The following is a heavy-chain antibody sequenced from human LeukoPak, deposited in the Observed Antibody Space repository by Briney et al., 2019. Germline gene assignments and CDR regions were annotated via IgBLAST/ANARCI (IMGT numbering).Heavy chain of an antibody. CDR3: ARSLFYYDSSGYQIDY. CDR2: ISAYNGNT. Sequence: ASVKVSCKASGYTFTSYVISWGRQAPGQGLEWMGWISAYNGNTNYAQKLQGRVTMTTDTSTSTAYMELRSLRSDDTAVYYCARSLFYYDSSGYQIDYWGQGTLVTVSS. CDR1: GYTFTSYV. D-gene: IGHD3-22*01. J-gene: IGHJ4*02. V-gene: IGHV1-18*01.